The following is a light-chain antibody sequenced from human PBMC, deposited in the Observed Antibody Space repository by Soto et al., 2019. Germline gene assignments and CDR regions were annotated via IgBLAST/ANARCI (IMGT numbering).Light chain of an antibody. Sequence: EIVMTQSPSTLALSAVERATLSCRASQSVISNLAWYQHKPGQAPRLLIYGASTSATGIPARFSGSGSGTEFTLTLSSLQSEDLAVYYCQQYNNWPRTFGQGTKVDIK. J-gene: IGKJ2*01. CDR1: QSVISN. CDR2: GAS. V-gene: IGKV3-15*01. CDR3: QQYNNWPRT.